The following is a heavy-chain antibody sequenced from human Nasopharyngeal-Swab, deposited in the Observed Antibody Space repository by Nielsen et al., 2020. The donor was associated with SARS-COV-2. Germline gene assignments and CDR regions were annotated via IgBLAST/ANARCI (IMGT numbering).Heavy chain of an antibody. D-gene: IGHD2-2*01. CDR1: GYTFTGYY. CDR3: ARDPESGVVVPAAMREVTPFDY. V-gene: IGHV1-69*06. CDR2: IIPIFGTA. Sequence: SVKVSCKASGYTFTGYYMHWVRQAPGQGLEWMGGIIPIFGTANYAQKFQGRVTITADKSTSTAYMELSSLRSEDTAVYYCARDPESGVVVPAAMREVTPFDYWGQGTLVTVSS. J-gene: IGHJ4*02.